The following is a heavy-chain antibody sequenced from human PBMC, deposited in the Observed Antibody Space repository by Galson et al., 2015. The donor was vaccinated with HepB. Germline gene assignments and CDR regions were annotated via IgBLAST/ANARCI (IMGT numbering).Heavy chain of an antibody. J-gene: IGHJ4*02. CDR1: GFTFSSYG. D-gene: IGHD2-2*01. Sequence: SLRLSCAASGFTFSSYGMHWVRQAPGKGLEWVAVIWYDGSNKYYADSVKGRFTISRDNSKNTLYLQMNSLRAEDTAVYYCARELYCSSTSCYDGLDYWGQGTLVTVSS. CDR3: ARELYCSSTSCYDGLDY. V-gene: IGHV3-33*01. CDR2: IWYDGSNK.